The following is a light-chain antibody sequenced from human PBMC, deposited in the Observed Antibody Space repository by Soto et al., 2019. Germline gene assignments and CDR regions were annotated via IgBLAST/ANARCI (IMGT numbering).Light chain of an antibody. CDR3: QRYGG. CDR2: SAS. V-gene: IGKV3-20*01. Sequence: EIVLTQSPGTRSLSPGERATLSCRASQSVSSSHLAWYQQKPGQAPRLLIYSASSRATGIPDRFSGSGAGTDFTLTISRLEPEDVAVYYCQRYGGFGQGTKVDIK. J-gene: IGKJ1*01. CDR1: QSVSSSH.